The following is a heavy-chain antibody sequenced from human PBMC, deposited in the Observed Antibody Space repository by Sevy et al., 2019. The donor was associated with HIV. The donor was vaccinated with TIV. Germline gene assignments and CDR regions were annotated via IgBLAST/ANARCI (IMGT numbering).Heavy chain of an antibody. CDR1: GYTFTAYY. CDR2: INPNSGGT. CDR3: AKIGTIFSLFGHFNS. J-gene: IGHJ4*02. D-gene: IGHD3-9*01. Sequence: ASVKVSCKTSGYTFTAYYLHWVRQAPGQGLEWMGWINPNSGGTNFAHKFQGRVTMTTDTSISTAYMDLSRLRSDDTAVYYCAKIGTIFSLFGHFNSWGQGTLVTVSS. V-gene: IGHV1-2*07.